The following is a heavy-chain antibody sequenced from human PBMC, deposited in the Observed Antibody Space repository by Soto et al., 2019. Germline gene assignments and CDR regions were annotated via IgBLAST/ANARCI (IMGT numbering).Heavy chain of an antibody. V-gene: IGHV4-4*07. Sequence: QVQLQESGPGLVKPSETLSLTCTVSGDSISKYYWSWIRQPAGKGLEWIGRIYTSGSTNYNPSLKSRVTLSPERSHPRFSLRQKAVTAAETAVYYCGRTVGTTYYCASGGQGALVTVSS. D-gene: IGHD1-26*01. J-gene: IGHJ4*02. CDR2: IYTSGST. CDR3: GRTVGTTYYCAS. CDR1: GDSISKYY.